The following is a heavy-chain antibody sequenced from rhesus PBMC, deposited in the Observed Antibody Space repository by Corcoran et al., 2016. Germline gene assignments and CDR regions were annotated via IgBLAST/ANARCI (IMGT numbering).Heavy chain of an antibody. CDR2: MGCSSDST. V-gene: IGHV4-127*01. D-gene: IGHD3-34*01. CDR3: ARDASARTYWGDYSGY. J-gene: IGHJ4*01. CDR1: GYSISSGYG. Sequence: QVQLQESGPGLVKPSETLSLTCAVSGYSISSGYGWSWIRQPPGKGLEWIGYMGCSSDSTNYNPSLKSRVTISKDTSKNQFSLKLSSVTAADTAVYYCARDASARTYWGDYSGYWGQGVLVTVSS.